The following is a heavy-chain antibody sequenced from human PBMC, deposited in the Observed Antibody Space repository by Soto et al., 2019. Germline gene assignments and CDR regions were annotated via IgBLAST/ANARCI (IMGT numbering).Heavy chain of an antibody. CDR1: GFTFSNYA. V-gene: IGHV3-30-3*01. CDR2: LSYDGTDE. CDR3: ARDARTGTHWYFDL. J-gene: IGHJ2*01. D-gene: IGHD1-7*01. Sequence: QVQLVESGGGVVQPGRSLRLSCAASGFTFSNYAMHRVRQAPGKGLGWVAALSYDGTDEYCADSLKARFTISRDNSKNTLYLHMNSLRPEDTALYYCARDARTGTHWYFDLWGRGTLVTVSS.